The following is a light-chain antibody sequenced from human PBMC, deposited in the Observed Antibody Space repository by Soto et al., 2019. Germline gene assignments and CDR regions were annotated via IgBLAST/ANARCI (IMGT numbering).Light chain of an antibody. CDR2: DVS. CDR1: SSDFGDYNY. Sequence: QSALTQPASVSGSPGQSNTISCAGTSSDFGDYNYVSWYQQHPGKVPKVIIYDVSNRPSGVSYRFSGTKSGNTASLTVSGLQAEDEADYYCCSYTRSGTLLFGTGTKVTVL. CDR3: CSYTRSGTLL. J-gene: IGLJ1*01. V-gene: IGLV2-14*01.